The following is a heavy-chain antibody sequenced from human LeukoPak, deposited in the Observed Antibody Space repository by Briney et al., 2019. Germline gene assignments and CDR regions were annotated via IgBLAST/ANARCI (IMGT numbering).Heavy chain of an antibody. J-gene: IGHJ3*02. CDR1: GFTFSTNI. D-gene: IGHD1-1*01. CDR2: ISNDGSKQ. Sequence: GGSLRLSCAASGFTFSTNIMHWVRQAPGQGPEWVAVISNDGSKQYYADSVRGRFTVSRDNSKSTLYLQMNSLREEDTAVYYCARDKVTIWNRENDAFDIWGQGTMVTVSS. V-gene: IGHV3-30*01. CDR3: ARDKVTIWNRENDAFDI.